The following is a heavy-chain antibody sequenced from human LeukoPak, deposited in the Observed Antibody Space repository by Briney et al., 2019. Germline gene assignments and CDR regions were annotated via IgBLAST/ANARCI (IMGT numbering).Heavy chain of an antibody. Sequence: AGGSLRLSCAASGFTFSSYAMHWVRQAPGKGLECVAVISYDGSNKYYADSVKGRFTISRDNSKNTLYLQMNSLRAEDTAVYYCARDFDSSSWYGSNYMDVWGKGTTVTVSS. CDR3: ARDFDSSSWYGSNYMDV. CDR2: ISYDGSNK. V-gene: IGHV3-30*04. CDR1: GFTFSSYA. J-gene: IGHJ6*03. D-gene: IGHD6-13*01.